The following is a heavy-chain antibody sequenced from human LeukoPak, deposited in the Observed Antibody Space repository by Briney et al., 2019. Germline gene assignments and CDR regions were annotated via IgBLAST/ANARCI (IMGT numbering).Heavy chain of an antibody. CDR1: GYSISSGYY. CDR2: IYHSGRT. CDR3: ARRLRGWYFDL. J-gene: IGHJ2*01. D-gene: IGHD6-25*01. V-gene: IGHV4-38-2*02. Sequence: SETLSLTCTVSGYSISSGYYWGWIRQPPGKGLEWIGSIYHSGRTYYNPSLKSRVTISVDTSKNQFSLKLSSVTAADTAVYYCARRLRGWYFDLWGRGTLVTVSS.